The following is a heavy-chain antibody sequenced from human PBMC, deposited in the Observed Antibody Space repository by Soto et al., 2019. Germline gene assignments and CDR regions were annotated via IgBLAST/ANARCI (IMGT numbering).Heavy chain of an antibody. CDR3: VREEASGSSGLTYHYYYNGMDV. CDR2: VTTSGDTM. V-gene: IGHV3-48*02. J-gene: IGHJ6*02. CDR1: GFTFSRYN. Sequence: PGGSLRLSCVASGFTFSRYNMHWVRQAPGKGLEWVAYVTTSGDTMFYADSVEGRFAISRDVAKNSVHLQMNSLGDEDTAVYYYVREEASGSSGLTYHYYYNGMDVWGQGTTVTVSS. D-gene: IGHD3-10*01.